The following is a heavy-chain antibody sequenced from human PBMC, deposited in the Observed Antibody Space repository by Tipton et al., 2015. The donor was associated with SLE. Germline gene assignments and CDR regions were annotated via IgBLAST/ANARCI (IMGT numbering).Heavy chain of an antibody. CDR2: IYYSGST. CDR1: GGSISSYY. CDR3: ARTKSSGAVGWYFDL. D-gene: IGHD2-15*01. V-gene: IGHV4-59*01. J-gene: IGHJ2*01. Sequence: LRLSCTVSGGSISSYYWSWIRQPPGKGLEWIGYIYYSGSTNYNPSLKSRVTISVDTSKNQFSLRLSSVTAADTAVYYCARTKSSGAVGWYFDLGGRGTLVTVSS.